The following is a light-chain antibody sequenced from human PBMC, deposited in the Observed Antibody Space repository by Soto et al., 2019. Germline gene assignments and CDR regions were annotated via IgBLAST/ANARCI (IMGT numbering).Light chain of an antibody. Sequence: QSALTQPASVSGSPGQSITISCTGTSNDVGVYNYVSWYQHHPGKAPKLMIYDVSNRPSGVSNRFSGSKSGNTASLTISGLQAEDEADYYCSSYTSSNTQGEVFGGGTKLTVL. CDR2: DVS. V-gene: IGLV2-14*03. CDR1: SNDVGVYNY. CDR3: SSYTSSNTQGEV. J-gene: IGLJ2*01.